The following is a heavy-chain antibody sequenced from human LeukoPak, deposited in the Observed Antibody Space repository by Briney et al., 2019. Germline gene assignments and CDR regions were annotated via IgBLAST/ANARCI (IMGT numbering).Heavy chain of an antibody. CDR2: IDHRGST. V-gene: IGHV4-34*01. J-gene: IGHJ4*02. CDR3: VTPIGDSSTSEH. Sequence: SETLSLTCAVYGGSFSGYYWSWSRQPPGKGLEWIGGIDHRGSTNYNPSLKSRVTISVDQSKNQCSLRLSSVTTADTAVYYCVTPIGDSSTSEHWGQGTLVTVSS. CDR1: GGSFSGYY. D-gene: IGHD3-10*01.